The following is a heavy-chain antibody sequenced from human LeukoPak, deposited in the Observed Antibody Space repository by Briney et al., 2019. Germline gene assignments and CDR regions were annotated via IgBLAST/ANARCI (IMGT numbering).Heavy chain of an antibody. Sequence: ASVKVSCNASGYTFTSYYMHWVRQAPGQGLEWMGPINPTGGSTGYAQKFQGRVTMTRDMSTSTDYMELSSLRSEDTAIYYCARDNSVGDHAWWFDPWGQGTLVTVSS. CDR1: GYTFTSYY. V-gene: IGHV1-46*01. CDR2: INPTGGST. J-gene: IGHJ5*02. D-gene: IGHD1-26*01. CDR3: ARDNSVGDHAWWFDP.